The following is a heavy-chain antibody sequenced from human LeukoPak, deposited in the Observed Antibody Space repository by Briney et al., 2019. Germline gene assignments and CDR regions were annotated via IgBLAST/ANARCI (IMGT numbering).Heavy chain of an antibody. CDR2: IFYNGSKK. Sequence: PGGSLRLSCAASAFTFRNHGMHWVRQAAGKGPEWVALIFYNGSKKFYANSVRGRFTISRDNSENMLYLQLNNLRVEDTAIYYCVNWGAAAGFGDFWGRGTLVAVSS. CDR3: VNWGAAAGFGDF. V-gene: IGHV3-33*06. D-gene: IGHD6-13*01. J-gene: IGHJ4*02. CDR1: AFTFRNHG.